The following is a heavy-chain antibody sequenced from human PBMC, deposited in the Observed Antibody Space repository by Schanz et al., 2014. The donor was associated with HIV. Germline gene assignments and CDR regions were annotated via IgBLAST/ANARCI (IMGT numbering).Heavy chain of an antibody. D-gene: IGHD4-17*01. J-gene: IGHJ5*01. CDR3: ARHYGDYGSGWYVKAKWFDP. V-gene: IGHV4-34*01. CDR1: GGSFNGYY. CDR2: VNHSGDT. Sequence: QVQLQQWGAGLLKPSETLSLTCAVYGGSFNGYYWSWIRQPPGKGLEWIAEVNHSGDTNYNPSLKSRVTISVDTSKTKFSQSKTSGTAADTAIYYCARHYGDYGSGWYVKAKWFDPWGQGTLVTVSS.